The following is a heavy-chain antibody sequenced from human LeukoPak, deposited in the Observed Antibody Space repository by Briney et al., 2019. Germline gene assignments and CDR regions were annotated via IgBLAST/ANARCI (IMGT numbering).Heavy chain of an antibody. D-gene: IGHD2-15*01. Sequence: SETLSLTCTVSGGSISSSSYYWGWIRQPPGKGLEWIGSIYYSGSTYYNPSLKSRVTISVDTSKNQFSLKLSSVTAADTAVYYCARAEGDCGGGSCTVIAFDIWGQGTMVTVSS. CDR3: ARAEGDCGGGSCTVIAFDI. CDR2: IYYSGST. CDR1: GGSISSSSYY. V-gene: IGHV4-39*07. J-gene: IGHJ3*02.